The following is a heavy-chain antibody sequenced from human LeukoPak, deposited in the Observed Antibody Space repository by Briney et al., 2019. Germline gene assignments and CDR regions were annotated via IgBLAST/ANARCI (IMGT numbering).Heavy chain of an antibody. D-gene: IGHD2-2*01. CDR3: ARVDIVVVPAAVYYYGMDV. J-gene: IGHJ6*02. V-gene: IGHV4-38-2*01. Sequence: SETLSLTCAVSDYSIRSDFYWGWIRQAPGKGLEWIGSIYHNGITYYNVSLQSRVTISVDTSKNQFSLKLRSVTAADTAVYYCARVDIVVVPAAVYYYGMDVWGQGTTVTVSS. CDR2: IYHNGIT. CDR1: DYSIRSDFY.